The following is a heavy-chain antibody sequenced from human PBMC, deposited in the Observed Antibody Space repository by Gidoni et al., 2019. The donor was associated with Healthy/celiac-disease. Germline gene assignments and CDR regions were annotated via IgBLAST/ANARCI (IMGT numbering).Heavy chain of an antibody. D-gene: IGHD2-15*01. Sequence: QVQLQQWGAGLLKPSETLSLTCAVYGGSSSGYYCSWIRQPPGKGLEWIGEINHSGSTKYNPSLKSRVTISVDTSKNQFSLKLSSVTAADTAVYYCARGQVGCSGGSCYSEDWGQGTLVTVSS. CDR2: INHSGST. CDR3: ARGQVGCSGGSCYSED. CDR1: GGSSSGYY. V-gene: IGHV4-34*01. J-gene: IGHJ4*02.